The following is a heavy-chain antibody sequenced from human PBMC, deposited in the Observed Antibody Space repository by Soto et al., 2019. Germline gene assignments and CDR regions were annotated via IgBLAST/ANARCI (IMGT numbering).Heavy chain of an antibody. V-gene: IGHV3-53*01. CDR3: AGSSGYYFSYYYGMDV. Sequence: RPLRLPCGASGLTGGGHYVSRVLKATGKGLEWVSVIYSGGSTYYADSVKGRFTISRDNSKNTLYLQMNSLRAEDTAVYYCAGSSGYYFSYYYGMDVWGQGTTVTVSS. D-gene: IGHD3-22*01. J-gene: IGHJ6*02. CDR1: GLTGGGHY. CDR2: IYSGGST.